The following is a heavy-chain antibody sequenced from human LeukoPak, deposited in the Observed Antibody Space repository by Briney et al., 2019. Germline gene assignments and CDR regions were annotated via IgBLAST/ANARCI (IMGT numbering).Heavy chain of an antibody. CDR1: GDSVSSNSAA. Sequence: QTLSLTCAISGDSVSSNSAAWNWIRPSPSRGLEWLGRTYYRSKWYNEYAESVKSRVIINPDTSKNQFSLQLNSVTPEDTAVYYCARVGGMFRYGMDVWGQGTTVTVSS. J-gene: IGHJ6*02. CDR3: ARVGGMFRYGMDV. V-gene: IGHV6-1*01. CDR2: TYYRSKWYN. D-gene: IGHD4-23*01.